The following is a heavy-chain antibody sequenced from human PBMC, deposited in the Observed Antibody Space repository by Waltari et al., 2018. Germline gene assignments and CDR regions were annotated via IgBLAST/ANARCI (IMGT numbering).Heavy chain of an antibody. CDR2: IIPMFGTA. CDR3: ARGGLYGQQLLESAFEI. CDR1: GGSFRTSA. Sequence: QVQLVQSGAELKKPGSSVTVSCKASGGSFRTSAITCVRQAPGQGLEWMGGIIPMFGTANYAQKIQDRVTIITDESMTTAYMELSSLTSEDTAVYYCARGGLYGQQLLESAFEIWGQGTKVTVSS. J-gene: IGHJ3*02. V-gene: IGHV1-69*05. D-gene: IGHD6-13*01.